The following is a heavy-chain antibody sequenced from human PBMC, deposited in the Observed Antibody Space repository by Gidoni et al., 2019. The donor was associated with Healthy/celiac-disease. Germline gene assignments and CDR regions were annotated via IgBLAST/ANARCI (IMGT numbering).Heavy chain of an antibody. V-gene: IGHV4-59*01. D-gene: IGHD1-26*01. J-gene: IGHJ4*02. CDR1: GGSISSYY. CDR2: IYYSGST. Sequence: QVQLQESGPGLVKPSETLSLTCPVSGGSISSYYWSWIRQPPGKGLEWIGYIYYSGSTNYNPSLKSRVTISVDTSKNQCSLKLSSVTAADTAVYYCARGWGGADWGQGTLVTVSS. CDR3: ARGWGGAD.